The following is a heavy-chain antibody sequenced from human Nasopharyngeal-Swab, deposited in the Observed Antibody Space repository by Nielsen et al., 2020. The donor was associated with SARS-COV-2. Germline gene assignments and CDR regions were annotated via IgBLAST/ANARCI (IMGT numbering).Heavy chain of an antibody. V-gene: IGHV3-30*03. Sequence: GGSLRLSCAASGFTFSGYGMHWVRQAPGKGLEWVAVISFDGSTKYYADSVKGRFTISRDYSKNTLYLQMNSLRAEDTAVYYCARVLLTHYYYYMDVWGKGTTVTVSS. CDR3: ARVLLTHYYYYMDV. D-gene: IGHD2-21*02. J-gene: IGHJ6*03. CDR1: GFTFSGYG. CDR2: ISFDGSTK.